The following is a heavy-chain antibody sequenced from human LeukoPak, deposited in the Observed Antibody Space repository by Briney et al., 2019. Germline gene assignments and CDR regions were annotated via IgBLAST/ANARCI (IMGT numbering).Heavy chain of an antibody. CDR3: ARVLRGAVTSNCFDP. J-gene: IGHJ5*02. V-gene: IGHV4-59*01. D-gene: IGHD4-17*01. Sequence: PSETLSLTCTVSGGSINDYYWTWIWQAPGKGLEWLGYISNSGTTDYNPSLKSRVTMSVDTSKNEFSLKVTSVTAADTAMYYCARVLRGAVTSNCFDPWGQGTLVTVSS. CDR1: GGSINDYY. CDR2: ISNSGTT.